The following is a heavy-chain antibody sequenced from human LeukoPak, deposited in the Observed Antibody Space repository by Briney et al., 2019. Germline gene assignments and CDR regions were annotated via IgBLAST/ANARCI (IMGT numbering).Heavy chain of an antibody. CDR1: GYSFTSYW. Sequence: GESLQISCKGSGYSFTSYWIGWVRQMPGKGLEWMGIIYPGDSDTRYSPSFQGQVTISADKSISTAYLQWSSLKASDTAMYYCARGDYYGSGSYFNWFDPWGQGTLVTVSS. CDR2: IYPGDSDT. V-gene: IGHV5-51*01. CDR3: ARGDYYGSGSYFNWFDP. J-gene: IGHJ5*02. D-gene: IGHD3-10*01.